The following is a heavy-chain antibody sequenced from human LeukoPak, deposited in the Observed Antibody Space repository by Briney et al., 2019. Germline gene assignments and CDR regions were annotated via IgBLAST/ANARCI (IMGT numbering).Heavy chain of an antibody. Sequence: GGSLRLSCAASGFTVSNNYMSWVRQAPGKGLDWVSVIYTTGSTYYADSVKGRFTISRDNSKNTVYLQMNSLRAEDTAVYYCAKDAHSGGWFYYFDYWGQGTLVTVSS. V-gene: IGHV3-53*01. CDR2: IYTTGST. CDR1: GFTVSNNY. CDR3: AKDAHSGGWFYYFDY. D-gene: IGHD6-19*01. J-gene: IGHJ4*02.